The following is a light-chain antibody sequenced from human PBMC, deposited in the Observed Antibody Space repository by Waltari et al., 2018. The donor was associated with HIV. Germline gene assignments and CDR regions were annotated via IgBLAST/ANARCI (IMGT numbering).Light chain of an antibody. CDR1: QSISRY. Sequence: DIQMTQSPSSLSASVGDRVTLTCRESQSISRYLNWYQQKPGNAPNLLIYATSSLQSGVPSRFSGSGSGTDFTLTISSLQPEDFATYYCQQSYTTSRTVGQGTKLEIK. J-gene: IGKJ2*01. V-gene: IGKV1-39*01. CDR3: QQSYTTSRT. CDR2: ATS.